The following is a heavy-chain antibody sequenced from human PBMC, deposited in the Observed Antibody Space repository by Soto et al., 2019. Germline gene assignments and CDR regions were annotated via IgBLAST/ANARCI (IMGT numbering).Heavy chain of an antibody. CDR2: IYYSGNT. D-gene: IGHD5-12*01. V-gene: IGHV4-59*01. J-gene: IGHJ4*02. CDR1: GGSISYYY. Sequence: PXEPLSLTCTVSGGSISYYYWGCIRQPPGKGLEWIGSIYYSGNTHYNPSLKSRVTISVDTSMNQFSLNLDSVTAVDSAVYYCVRGGYVHAFDYWGQGALVTVSS. CDR3: VRGGYVHAFDY.